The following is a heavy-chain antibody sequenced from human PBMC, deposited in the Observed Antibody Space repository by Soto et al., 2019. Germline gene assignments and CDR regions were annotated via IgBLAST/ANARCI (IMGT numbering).Heavy chain of an antibody. D-gene: IGHD6-6*01. Sequence: QVQLQQWGAGLLKPSETLSLTCAVYGGSFSGYYWSWIRQTPGKGLEWIGEINHSGSTNYNPSLKSRVTISVDTSKNQFSLKLSSVTAADTAVYYCAREYSSYYYYGMDVWGQGTTVTVSS. CDR2: INHSGST. CDR1: GGSFSGYY. CDR3: AREYSSYYYYGMDV. J-gene: IGHJ6*02. V-gene: IGHV4-34*01.